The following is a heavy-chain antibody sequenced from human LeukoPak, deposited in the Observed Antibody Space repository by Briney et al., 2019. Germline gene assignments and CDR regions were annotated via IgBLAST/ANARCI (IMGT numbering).Heavy chain of an antibody. CDR3: ASRPAGSTWYGDFDY. J-gene: IGHJ4*02. D-gene: IGHD6-13*01. V-gene: IGHV4-59*11. CDR2: VFYPGST. CDR1: GGPIDRHY. Sequence: PSETLSLTCTVSGGPIDRHYWSWIRQPPGKGLEWIGYVFYPGSTNYNPSLKSRVTMSLDTSRDQFSLRLTSVTAADTAIYYCASRPAGSTWYGDFDYWSQGTLVTVSS.